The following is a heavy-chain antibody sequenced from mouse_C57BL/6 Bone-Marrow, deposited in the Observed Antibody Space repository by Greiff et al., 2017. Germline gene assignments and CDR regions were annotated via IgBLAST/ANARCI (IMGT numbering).Heavy chain of an antibody. CDR3: ARSTLLLRRYGGYYFDY. D-gene: IGHD1-1*01. CDR2: IRNKANGYTT. Sequence: EVQRVESGGGLVQPGGSLSLSCAASGFTFTDYYMSWVRQPPGKALEWLGFIRNKANGYTTEYSASVKGRFTISRDNSQSILYLQMNALRAEDSATYYCARSTLLLRRYGGYYFDYWGQGTTLTVSS. J-gene: IGHJ2*01. CDR1: GFTFTDYY. V-gene: IGHV7-3*01.